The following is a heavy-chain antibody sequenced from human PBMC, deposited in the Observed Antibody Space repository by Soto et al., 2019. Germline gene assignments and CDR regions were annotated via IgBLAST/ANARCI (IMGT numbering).Heavy chain of an antibody. CDR2: IIPILGIA. Sequence: GASVKVSCKASGGTFSSYTISWVRQAPGQGLEWMGRIIPILGIANYAQKFQGRVTITADKSTSTAYMELSSLRSEDTAVYYCARDYCSSTSCYFDRYYYYXDVWGKGTTVTVSS. CDR1: GGTFSSYT. D-gene: IGHD2-2*01. CDR3: ARDYCSSTSCYFDRYYYYXDV. J-gene: IGHJ6*03. V-gene: IGHV1-69*04.